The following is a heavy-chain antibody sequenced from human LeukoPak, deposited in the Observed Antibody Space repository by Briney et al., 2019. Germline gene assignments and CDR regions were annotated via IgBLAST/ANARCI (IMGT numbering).Heavy chain of an antibody. J-gene: IGHJ4*02. V-gene: IGHV3-11*01. CDR2: ISSSGSTI. CDR3: ARVGDSSGYYFSY. Sequence: GGSLRLSCAASGFTFSDYYMSWIHQAPGKGLEWVSYISSSGSTIYYADSVKGRFTISRDNAKNSLYLRMNSLRAEDTAVYYCARVGDSSGYYFSYWGQGTLVTVSS. D-gene: IGHD3-22*01. CDR1: GFTFSDYY.